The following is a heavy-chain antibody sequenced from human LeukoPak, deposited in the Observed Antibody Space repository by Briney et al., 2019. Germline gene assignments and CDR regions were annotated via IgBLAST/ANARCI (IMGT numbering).Heavy chain of an antibody. CDR1: GYTFTAYY. CDR2: VNPKSGAT. V-gene: IGHV1-2*02. J-gene: IGHJ4*03. Sequence: ASVKVSCKPSGYTFTAYYIHWIRRAPGQGFEWMGWVNPKSGATSYAQRFQGRVTMTRDTSISTAYMELSTLRSDDTAVYYCASPAVDGVHPFFDYWGQGTMVTVSS. CDR3: ASPAVDGVHPFFDY. D-gene: IGHD6-19*01.